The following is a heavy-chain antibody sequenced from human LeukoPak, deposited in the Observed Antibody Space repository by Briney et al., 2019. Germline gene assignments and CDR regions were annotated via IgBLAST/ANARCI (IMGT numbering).Heavy chain of an antibody. J-gene: IGHJ3*02. Sequence: KPSETLSLTCTVSGGSISNYYWGWIRQPPGKGLEWIGSIYYSGSTYYNPSLKSRVTISVDTSKNQFSLKLSSVTAADTAVYYCARRFHGYSWDAFDIWGQGTMVTVSS. CDR3: ARRFHGYSWDAFDI. CDR2: IYYSGST. CDR1: GGSISNYY. D-gene: IGHD5-18*01. V-gene: IGHV4-39*01.